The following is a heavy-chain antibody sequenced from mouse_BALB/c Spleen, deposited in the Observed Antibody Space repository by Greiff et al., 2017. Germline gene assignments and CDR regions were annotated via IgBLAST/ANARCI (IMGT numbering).Heavy chain of an antibody. CDR2: MSNKANGYTK. J-gene: IGHJ3*01. D-gene: IGHD2-1*01. CDR1: GFTFTVYY. V-gene: IGHV7-3*02. CDR3: ARGGGYCGNYGGD. Sequence: EVQLLQSGGGLVQPWRSLRLSCATSGFTFTVYYMRWVRQPPGKALEWLGFMSNKANGYTKEYIASVKGRFTISRDNSQSILYLQMNTLRAEDSATYYCARGGGYCGNYGGDWGQGTLVTVSA.